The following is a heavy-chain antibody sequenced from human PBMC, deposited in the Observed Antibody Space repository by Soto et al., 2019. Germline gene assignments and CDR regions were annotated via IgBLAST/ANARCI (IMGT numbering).Heavy chain of an antibody. CDR2: ISGSGGST. J-gene: IGHJ4*02. V-gene: IGHV3-23*01. D-gene: IGHD1-26*01. Sequence: EVQLLESGGGLVQPGGSLRLSCAASGFTFSSYAMSWVRQAPGKGLERVSVISGSGGSTYYADSVKGRFTISRDNSKNTLKLQMNSLRAGDTAVYYCTRRGSGSYYDYWGQGTLVTVSS. CDR1: GFTFSSYA. CDR3: TRRGSGSYYDY.